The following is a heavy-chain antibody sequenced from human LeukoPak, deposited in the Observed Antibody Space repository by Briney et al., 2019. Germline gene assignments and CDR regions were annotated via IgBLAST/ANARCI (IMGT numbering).Heavy chain of an antibody. CDR1: GFTFSSYA. CDR3: AKEPGGNRPFDY. J-gene: IGHJ4*02. D-gene: IGHD3-16*01. V-gene: IGHV3-23*01. CDR2: ISGNGGRT. Sequence: TGGSLRLSCAASGFTFSSYAMGWVRQAPGKGLEWVSGISGNGGRTYHADSVKGRFSISRDNSKNTLYLQMNSLRAEDTAVYYCAKEPGGNRPFDYWGQGTLVTVSS.